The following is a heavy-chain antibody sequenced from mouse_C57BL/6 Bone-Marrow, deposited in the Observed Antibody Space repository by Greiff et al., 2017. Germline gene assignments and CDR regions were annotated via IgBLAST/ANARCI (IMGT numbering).Heavy chain of an antibody. CDR2: IYPGDGDT. CDR3: ARHRHYYGSSYGAMDY. D-gene: IGHD1-1*01. Sequence: QVQLKESGPELVKPGASVKISCKASGYAFSSSWMNWVKQRPGKGLEWIGRIYPGDGDTNYNGKFKGKATLTADKSSSTAYMQLSSLTSEDSAVYFCARHRHYYGSSYGAMDYWGQGTSVTVSS. V-gene: IGHV1-82*01. J-gene: IGHJ4*01. CDR1: GYAFSSSW.